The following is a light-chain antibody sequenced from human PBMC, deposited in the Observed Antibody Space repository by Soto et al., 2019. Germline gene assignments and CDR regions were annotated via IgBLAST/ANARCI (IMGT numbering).Light chain of an antibody. CDR2: WAS. V-gene: IGKV4-1*01. J-gene: IGKJ4*01. CDR3: QQYYSTPFT. Sequence: DIVMTQSPDSLAVSLGERADIHCKSSQSVLYSSNSKNYIAWYQQKPGQPPKLLIYWASTRESGVPDRISGSGSGTDFTLPICSLQSEDAAVYYCQQYYSTPFTFGGGTTVDIQ. CDR1: QSVLYSSNSKNY.